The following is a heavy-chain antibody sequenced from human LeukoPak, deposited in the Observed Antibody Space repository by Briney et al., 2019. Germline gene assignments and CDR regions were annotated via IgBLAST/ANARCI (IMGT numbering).Heavy chain of an antibody. J-gene: IGHJ4*02. CDR1: GFTFSSYA. D-gene: IGHD5-18*01. Sequence: PGGSLRLSCAASGFTFSSYAMSWVRQAPGKWLEWVSAISGSGGSTYYADSVKGRFTISRDNSKNTLYLQMNSLRAEDTAVYYCAKDRVSTAMVYYFDYWGQGTLVTVSS. CDR2: ISGSGGST. V-gene: IGHV3-23*01. CDR3: AKDRVSTAMVYYFDY.